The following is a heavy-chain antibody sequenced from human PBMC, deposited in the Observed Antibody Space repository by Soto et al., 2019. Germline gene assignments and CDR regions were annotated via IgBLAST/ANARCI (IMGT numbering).Heavy chain of an antibody. CDR2: INAGNGNT. V-gene: IGHV1-3*01. Sequence: ASLKVSCKASGYTFTSYAMHWVRQAPGQRLEWMGWINAGNGNTKYSQKFQGRVTITRDTSASTAYMELSSLRSEDTAVYYCARNIVVVTALDSWGQETLVTVSS. J-gene: IGHJ4*02. D-gene: IGHD2-21*02. CDR3: ARNIVVVTALDS. CDR1: GYTFTSYA.